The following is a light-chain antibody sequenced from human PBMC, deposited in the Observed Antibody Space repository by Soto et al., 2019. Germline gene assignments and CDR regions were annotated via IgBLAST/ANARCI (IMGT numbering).Light chain of an antibody. CDR2: GTS. J-gene: IGKJ1*01. V-gene: IGKV3-20*01. Sequence: EIVLTQSPGTLSLSPGERATLSCRASQSVGSSYLAWYQQKPGQAPRLLIYGTSIRATGIPDRFSGSGSGTDFTLTIRRLEPEDFAVYYCQQYGISPRTFGQGTKVDIK. CDR3: QQYGISPRT. CDR1: QSVGSSY.